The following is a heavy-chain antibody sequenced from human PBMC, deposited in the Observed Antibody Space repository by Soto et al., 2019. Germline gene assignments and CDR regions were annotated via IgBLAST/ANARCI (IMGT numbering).Heavy chain of an antibody. CDR1: GFTFSSYS. J-gene: IGHJ6*02. D-gene: IGHD6-6*01. Sequence: GGSLRLSCAASGFTFSSYSMNWVRQAPGKGLEWVSSISSSSSYIYYADSVKGRFPISRDNAKNSLYLQMNSLRAEDTAVYYCATRIAARATFYYYYGMDVWGQGTTVTVSS. CDR2: ISSSSSYI. V-gene: IGHV3-21*01. CDR3: ATRIAARATFYYYYGMDV.